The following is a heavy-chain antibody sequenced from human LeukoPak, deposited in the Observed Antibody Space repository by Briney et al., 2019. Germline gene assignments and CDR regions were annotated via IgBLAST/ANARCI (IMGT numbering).Heavy chain of an antibody. CDR1: GFTFSSYA. CDR3: ARDHRYSGSYYVY. Sequence: GGSLRLSCAASGFTFSSYAMHWVRQAPGKGLEWVAVISYDGSNKYYADSVKGRFTISRDNSKNTLYLQMNSLRAEDTAVYYCARDHRYSGSYYVYWGRGTLVTVSS. J-gene: IGHJ4*02. V-gene: IGHV3-30*04. D-gene: IGHD1-26*01. CDR2: ISYDGSNK.